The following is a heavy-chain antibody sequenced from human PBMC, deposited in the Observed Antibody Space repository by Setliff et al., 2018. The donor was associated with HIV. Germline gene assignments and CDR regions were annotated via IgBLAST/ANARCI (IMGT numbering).Heavy chain of an antibody. CDR2: INSDGSST. CDR3: AKSGYCGSSTCRNYFYYMDV. V-gene: IGHV3-74*01. D-gene: IGHD2-2*01. CDR1: GFTLSTYT. J-gene: IGHJ6*03. Sequence: GGSLRLSCAASGFTLSTYTMNWVRQAPGKGLVWVSRINSDGSSTTYADSVKGRFTISRDDSKNTLYLQMNSLRAEDTAVYYCAKSGYCGSSTCRNYFYYMDVWGKGTTVTVSS.